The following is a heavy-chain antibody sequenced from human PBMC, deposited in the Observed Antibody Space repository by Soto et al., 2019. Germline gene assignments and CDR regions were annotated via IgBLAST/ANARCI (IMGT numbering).Heavy chain of an antibody. V-gene: IGHV4-59*08. CDR2: IYYSGST. D-gene: IGHD2-2*01. Sequence: SETLSLTCTVSGGSISSYYWSWIRQPPGKGLEWIGYIYYSGSTNYNPSLKSRVTISVDTSKNQFSLKLSSVTAADTAVYYCARGYSTSFYYYYMDVWGKGTTVTVSS. J-gene: IGHJ6*03. CDR1: GGSISSYY. CDR3: ARGYSTSFYYYYMDV.